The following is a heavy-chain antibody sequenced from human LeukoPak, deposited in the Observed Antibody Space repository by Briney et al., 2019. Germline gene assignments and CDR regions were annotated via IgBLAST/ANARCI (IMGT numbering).Heavy chain of an antibody. CDR3: ASLEYGSGSYYRDDAFDI. CDR2: IKPNSGGT. V-gene: IGHV1-2*02. CDR1: GYTFTSYY. J-gene: IGHJ3*02. D-gene: IGHD3-10*01. Sequence: GASVKVSCKASGYTFTSYYMHWVRQAPGQGLEWMCSIKPNSGGTNYAQKFQGRVTMTRDTSISTAYMELSRLRSDDTAVYYCASLEYGSGSYYRDDAFDIWGQGTMVTVSS.